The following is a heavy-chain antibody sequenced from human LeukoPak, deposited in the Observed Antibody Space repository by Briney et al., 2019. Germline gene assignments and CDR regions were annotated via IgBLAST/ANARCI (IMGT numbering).Heavy chain of an antibody. J-gene: IGHJ4*02. CDR1: GFTFSSYS. D-gene: IGHD3-16*01. Sequence: GGSLRLSCAASGFTFSSYSMNWVRQAPGKGLEWVSSISSSSSYIYYADSVKGRFTISRDNAKNSLYLQMNSLRAEDTAMYYCARDPSRLGDGGFDYWGQGTLVTVSS. CDR2: ISSSSSYI. V-gene: IGHV3-21*01. CDR3: ARDPSRLGDGGFDY.